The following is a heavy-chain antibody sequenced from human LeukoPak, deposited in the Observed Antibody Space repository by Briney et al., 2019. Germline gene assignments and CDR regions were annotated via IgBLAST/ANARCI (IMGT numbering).Heavy chain of an antibody. J-gene: IGHJ4*02. Sequence: PSETLSLTCSVSGASIGSGNYFWDWIRQPPGQGLEWIGTFYSTGSTYQNPSLKSRITISEDTSNNEFSLSLTSVTAADTDIYYCASRLASDGGPFDFWGQGKLVTVSS. CDR3: ASRLASDGGPFDF. CDR1: GASIGSGNYF. CDR2: FYSTGST. D-gene: IGHD5-24*01. V-gene: IGHV4-39*01.